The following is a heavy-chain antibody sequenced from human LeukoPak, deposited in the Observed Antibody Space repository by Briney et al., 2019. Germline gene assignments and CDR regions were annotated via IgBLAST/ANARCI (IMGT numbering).Heavy chain of an antibody. CDR3: ARDGRYSSSWYVYYYGMDV. Sequence: ASVKVYCKASGYTVTSYGISWVRQAPGQGLHLIPRISAYNGNTNYAQKLQGRVTMTTDTSTSTAYMELRSLRSDDTAVYYCARDGRYSSSWYVYYYGMDVWGQGTTVTVSS. CDR1: GYTVTSYG. D-gene: IGHD6-13*01. V-gene: IGHV1-18*01. CDR2: ISAYNGNT. J-gene: IGHJ6*02.